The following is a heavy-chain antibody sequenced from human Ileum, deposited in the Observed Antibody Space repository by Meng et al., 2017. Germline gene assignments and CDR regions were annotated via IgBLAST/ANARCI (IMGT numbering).Heavy chain of an antibody. V-gene: IGHV4-4*02. D-gene: IGHD4-23*01. J-gene: IGHJ4*02. Sequence: QRRLGESCPGLGRPSGTPSLTCAFSSGSMSSNTYWSWVRQPPGKGLEWIGQISHSGSSYYNPSLNSRVTMSVDKSKSQFSLMLTSVTAADTAIYYCARRGGYSQDFWGQGTLVTVSS. CDR1: SGSMSSNTY. CDR2: ISHSGSS. CDR3: ARRGGYSQDF.